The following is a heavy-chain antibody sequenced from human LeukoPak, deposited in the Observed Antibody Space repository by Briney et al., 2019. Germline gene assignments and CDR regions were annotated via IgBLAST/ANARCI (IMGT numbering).Heavy chain of an antibody. D-gene: IGHD5-12*01. Sequence: GGSLRLSCAVSGFTFDDYAMHWVRQVPGKGLEWVSGINWNSDSIGYADSVKGRFTTSRDNAKNSLYLQMNSLRAEDTAFYYCAINGGGDSGYGNFDYWGQGTLVTVPS. CDR1: GFTFDDYA. CDR3: AINGGGDSGYGNFDY. V-gene: IGHV3-9*01. J-gene: IGHJ4*02. CDR2: INWNSDSI.